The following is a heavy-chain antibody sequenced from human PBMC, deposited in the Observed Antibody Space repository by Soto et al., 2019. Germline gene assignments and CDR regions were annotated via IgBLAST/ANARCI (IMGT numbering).Heavy chain of an antibody. CDR3: AKTYYFLWCGDRIDVFDF. CDR2: INPSGGST. V-gene: IGHV1-46*03. CDR1: GDTFPSYY. D-gene: IGHD3-10*01. J-gene: IGHJ3*01. Sequence: ASVKVSCKACGDTFPSYYMHWVRQAPRQGLEWMGIINPSGGSTSYAQKFQGRVTMTRDTSTSTVYMELSSLRSEDTAVYYCAKTYYFLWCGDRIDVFDFSGQGTMDIVSS.